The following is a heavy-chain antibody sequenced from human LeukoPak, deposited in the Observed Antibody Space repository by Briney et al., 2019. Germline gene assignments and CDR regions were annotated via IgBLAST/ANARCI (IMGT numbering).Heavy chain of an antibody. D-gene: IGHD6-6*01. CDR3: AKEEYSSSPALDY. Sequence: PGGSLRLSCGASGLTFSNYGMHWVRQAPGKGLEWVAFIRHHGGNVYYADSVKGRFTISRDNSKNTLYLQLNSLRPEDTAVYFCAKEEYSSSPALDYWGQGTLVTVSS. CDR1: GLTFSNYG. J-gene: IGHJ4*02. CDR2: IRHHGGNV. V-gene: IGHV3-30*02.